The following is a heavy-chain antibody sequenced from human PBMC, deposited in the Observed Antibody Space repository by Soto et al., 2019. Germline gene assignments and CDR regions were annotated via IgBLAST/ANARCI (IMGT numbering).Heavy chain of an antibody. CDR1: GGSVSSSSYC. V-gene: IGHV4-61*01. J-gene: IGHJ5*02. Sequence: QVHLQESGPGLVKPSETLSLTCTVSGGSVSSSSYCWSWIRQPPEKGLEWIGYIYYSGSTNYNPSLKSRVTTSVDTSKNQFSLKLSSVTAADTAVYYCARGSAARYSWFAPWGQGMLVSVSS. CDR3: ARGSAARYSWFAP. CDR2: IYYSGST. D-gene: IGHD6-6*01.